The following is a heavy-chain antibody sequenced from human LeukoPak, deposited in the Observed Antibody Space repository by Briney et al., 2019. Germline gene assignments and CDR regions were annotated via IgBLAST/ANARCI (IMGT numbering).Heavy chain of an antibody. CDR1: GFTFSSCA. V-gene: IGHV3-30*04. CDR2: ISYDGSNK. CDR3: ARPLGYYDSSVPY. Sequence: GGSLRLSCAASGFTFSSCAMHWVRQAPGKGLEWVAVISYDGSNKYYADSVKGRFTISRDNSKNTLYLQMNSLRAEDTAVYYCARPLGYYDSSVPYWGQGTLVTVSS. J-gene: IGHJ4*02. D-gene: IGHD3-22*01.